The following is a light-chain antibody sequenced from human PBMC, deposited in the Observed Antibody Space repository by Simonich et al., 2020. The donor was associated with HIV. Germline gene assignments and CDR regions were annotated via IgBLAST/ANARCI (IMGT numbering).Light chain of an antibody. CDR2: DAS. V-gene: IGKV3-11*01. J-gene: IGKJ3*01. CDR3: QQRSNWPPVFT. CDR1: KSVSSY. Sequence: EIVLTQSPATLSLSPVERATLSCRASKSVSSYLALYQQKPGQAPRLLIYDASNRATGIPARFSGSGSGTDFTLTISSLEPEDFAVYYCQQRSNWPPVFTFGPGTKVDIK.